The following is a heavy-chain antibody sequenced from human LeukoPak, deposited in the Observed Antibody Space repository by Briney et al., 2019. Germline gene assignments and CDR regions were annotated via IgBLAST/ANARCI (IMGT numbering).Heavy chain of an antibody. CDR1: GGSIGSYY. CDR2: IYYTGGS. V-gene: IGHV4-59*01. J-gene: IGHJ4*02. Sequence: SETLSLTCAASGGSIGSYYWSWLRQAPGKGLEWIAYIYYTGGSNYYPSLKSRVTMSVDTPENQFPLKLSSVTAADAALYFCARVVDSGYEWRGYFDRWGQGRMVTVSS. CDR3: ARVVDSGYEWRGYFDR. D-gene: IGHD3-22*01.